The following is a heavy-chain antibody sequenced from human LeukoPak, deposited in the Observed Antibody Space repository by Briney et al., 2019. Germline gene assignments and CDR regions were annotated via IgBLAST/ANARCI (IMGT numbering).Heavy chain of an antibody. V-gene: IGHV4-39*01. CDR1: GGYISSGSYF. Sequence: PSETLSLTCTVSGGYISSGSYFWGWVRQPPGKRLEWIGSRYYSGSTDYNPSHKSRVTISADTSKNQFSLKLTSVTAADTAVYYCARQYDYWGQGTLATVSS. CDR3: ARQYDY. CDR2: RYYSGST. J-gene: IGHJ4*02.